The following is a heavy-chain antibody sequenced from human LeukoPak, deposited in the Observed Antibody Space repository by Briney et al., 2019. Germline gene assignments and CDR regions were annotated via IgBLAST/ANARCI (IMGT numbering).Heavy chain of an antibody. CDR1: GYTFTGYY. CDR3: ARAGEWSAYCGGDCYSAAMY. J-gene: IGHJ4*02. D-gene: IGHD2-21*01. CDR2: INPNSGGT. V-gene: IGHV1-2*02. Sequence: APVKVSCKASGYTFTGYYMHWVRQAPGQGLEWMGWINPNSGGTNYAQKFQGRVTMTRDTSISTAYMELSRLRSDDTAVYYCARAGEWSAYCGGDCYSAAMYWGQGTLVTVSS.